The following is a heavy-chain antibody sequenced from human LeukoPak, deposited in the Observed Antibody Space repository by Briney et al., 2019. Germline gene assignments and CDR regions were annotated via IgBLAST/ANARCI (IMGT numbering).Heavy chain of an antibody. Sequence: GGSLRLSCAASGFTFSSYGIHWVRQAPGKGLECVAAISRDGGGKYYGDSVKGRFIISRDNSKNSVFLQMNSLGAEDTAVYYCTRSFWLTSEGRFDPWGQGTLVTVSS. D-gene: IGHD3-3*01. V-gene: IGHV3-30*01. J-gene: IGHJ5*02. CDR1: GFTFSSYG. CDR3: TRSFWLTSEGRFDP. CDR2: ISRDGGGK.